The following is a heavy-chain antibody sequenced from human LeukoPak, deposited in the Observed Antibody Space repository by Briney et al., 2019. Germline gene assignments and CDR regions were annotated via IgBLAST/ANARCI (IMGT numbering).Heavy chain of an antibody. CDR3: ARAPSEIGGYYPEYFRH. CDR1: GFTFRTYW. V-gene: IGHV3-74*01. Sequence: GGSLRRSCAAAGFTFRTYWMHWVRQAPGKGLVWVSRIKSDGSTNYADSVKRRFTISRDNAKNTVSLQMNSLRPEDTGVYYCARAPSEIGGYYPEYFRHWGQGTLVTVSS. D-gene: IGHD3-22*01. J-gene: IGHJ1*01. CDR2: IKSDGST.